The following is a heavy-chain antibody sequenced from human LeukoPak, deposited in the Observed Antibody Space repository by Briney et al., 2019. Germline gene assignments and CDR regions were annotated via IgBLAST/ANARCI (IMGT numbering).Heavy chain of an antibody. J-gene: IGHJ4*02. D-gene: IGHD5-18*01. CDR3: ARDKTRGLGYSYSKSGNYFDY. V-gene: IGHV3-7*01. CDR2: IKQDGSQK. CDR1: GFTLSSYW. Sequence: GGTLRLSCAASGFTLSSYWMSWVGPGPGEGREWVANIKQDGSQKYYVDSVKGRFPTSRGNAKNSLYLQMNSLRAEDTAVYSCARDKTRGLGYSYSKSGNYFDYWGQGTLVTVSS.